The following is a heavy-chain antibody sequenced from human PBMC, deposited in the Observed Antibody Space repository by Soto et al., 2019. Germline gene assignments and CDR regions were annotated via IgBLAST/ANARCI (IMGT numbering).Heavy chain of an antibody. CDR1: GFTFSNYG. CDR2: ILNDGSNR. Sequence: QVQLVESGGGVVQPGRSLRLSCAASGFTFSNYGMHWVRQAPGKGLEWVAVILNDGSNRYHADSVKDRFTISRDKSKNTLYLQMNSLRAEDPAVYYCARDDEYSGNGMDVWGQGTTVTVS. V-gene: IGHV3-33*01. D-gene: IGHD3-10*01. CDR3: ARDDEYSGNGMDV. J-gene: IGHJ6*02.